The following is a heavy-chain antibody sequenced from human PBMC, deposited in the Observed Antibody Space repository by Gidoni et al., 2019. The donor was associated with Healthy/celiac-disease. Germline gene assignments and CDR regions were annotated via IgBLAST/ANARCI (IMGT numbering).Heavy chain of an antibody. D-gene: IGHD5-12*01. V-gene: IGHV1-69*01. CDR1: GGTFSSFG. CDR3: ASLVSSREYSGYYPWYMDV. CDR2: IIPIFGTA. Sequence: PGSSVKVSCKASGGTFSSFGISWVRQAPGQGLEWVGGIIPIFGTANYAQKFKGRVTIMADESTSTAYMELSSLRSEDTAVYYCASLVSSREYSGYYPWYMDVWGKGTMVTVSS. J-gene: IGHJ6*03.